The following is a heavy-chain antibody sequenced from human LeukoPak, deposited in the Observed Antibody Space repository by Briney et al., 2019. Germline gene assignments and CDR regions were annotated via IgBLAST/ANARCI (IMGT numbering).Heavy chain of an antibody. J-gene: IGHJ4*02. CDR3: ATYVEMATIVSGEY. Sequence: SETLSLTCAVYGGSFSGYYWSWIRQPPGKGLEWIGEINHSRSTNYNPSLKSRVTISVDTSKNQFSLKLSSVTAADTAVYYCATYVEMATIVSGEYWGQGTLVTVSS. V-gene: IGHV4-34*01. CDR1: GGSFSGYY. D-gene: IGHD5-24*01. CDR2: INHSRST.